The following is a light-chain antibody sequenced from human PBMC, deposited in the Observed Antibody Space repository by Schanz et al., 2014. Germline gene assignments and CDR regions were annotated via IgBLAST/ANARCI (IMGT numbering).Light chain of an antibody. CDR2: NVN. Sequence: SALIQPPSVSGSPGQSVTISCTGTSSDVGSYDYVSWYQQHPGTVPKPMIYNVNTRPSGVPDRFSGSKSGNTASLTISGLQAEDEADYYCSSYTITTTWVFGGGTKLTVL. CDR1: SSDVGSYDY. J-gene: IGLJ3*02. V-gene: IGLV2-18*02. CDR3: SSYTITTTWV.